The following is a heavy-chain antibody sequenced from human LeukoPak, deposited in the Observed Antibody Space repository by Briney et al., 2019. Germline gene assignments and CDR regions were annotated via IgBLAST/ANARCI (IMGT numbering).Heavy chain of an antibody. D-gene: IGHD2-15*01. CDR3: ARGGRYYYGY. CDR2: IRQDGSEK. Sequence: PGGSLRLSCAASGFTFSNSWMTWVRQAPGKGLEWVANIRQDGSEKYCVDSVKGRFTISRDNAKNSLYLQMNSLRAEDTAVYYCARGGRYYYGYWGQGTLVTVSS. CDR1: GFTFSNSW. J-gene: IGHJ4*02. V-gene: IGHV3-7*01.